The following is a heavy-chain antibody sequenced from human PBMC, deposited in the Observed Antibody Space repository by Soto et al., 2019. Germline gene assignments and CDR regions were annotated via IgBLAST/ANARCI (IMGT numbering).Heavy chain of an antibody. D-gene: IGHD6-13*01. CDR3: ARFGIAGAFDI. V-gene: IGHV1-18*01. Sequence: GASVKVSCKASGYTFTSYGISWVRQAPGQGLEWMGWISAYNGNTNYAQKLRGRVTMTTDTSTSTAHMELRSLRSDDTAVYYCARFGIAGAFDIWGQGTMVTVSS. CDR2: ISAYNGNT. J-gene: IGHJ3*02. CDR1: GYTFTSYG.